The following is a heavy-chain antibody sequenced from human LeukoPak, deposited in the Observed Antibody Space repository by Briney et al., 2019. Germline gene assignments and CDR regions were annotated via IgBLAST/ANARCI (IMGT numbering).Heavy chain of an antibody. D-gene: IGHD6-25*01. J-gene: IGHJ3*02. V-gene: IGHV1-69*02. Sequence: SVKVSCKASGYTFTGYYMHWVRQAPGQGLEWMGRIIPILGIANYAQKFQGRVTIHADKSTSTAYMELSSLRSEDTAVYYCARLADRVGAFDIWGQGTMVTVSS. CDR2: IIPILGIA. CDR1: GYTFTGYY. CDR3: ARLADRVGAFDI.